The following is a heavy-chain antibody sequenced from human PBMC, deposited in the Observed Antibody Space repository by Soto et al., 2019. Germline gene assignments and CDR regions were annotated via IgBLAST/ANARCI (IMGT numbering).Heavy chain of an antibody. V-gene: IGHV3-33*01. Sequence: GGSLRLSWAASGFTFSSFGMHWVRQAPGKGLEWVALIWFDGSNKNYADSVKGRFTISRDNSKNTLSLQMNSLRAEDTAVYFCARKVGMEFDYWGQGTQVTVSS. CDR1: GFTFSSFG. J-gene: IGHJ4*02. D-gene: IGHD2-21*01. CDR3: ARKVGMEFDY. CDR2: IWFDGSNK.